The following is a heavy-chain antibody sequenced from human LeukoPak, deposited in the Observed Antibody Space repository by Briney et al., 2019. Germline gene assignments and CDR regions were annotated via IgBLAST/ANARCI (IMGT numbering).Heavy chain of an antibody. D-gene: IGHD2-21*02. J-gene: IGHJ5*02. V-gene: IGHV3-43*02. CDR2: ISGDGGST. CDR1: GFTFDDYA. Sequence: PGGSLRLSCAASGFTFDDYAMHWVRQAPGKGLEWVSLISGDGGSTYYADSVKGRFTISRDNAKNSLYLQMNSLRAEDTAVYYCARISVAYCGGDCYSGFDPWGQGTLVTVSS. CDR3: ARISVAYCGGDCYSGFDP.